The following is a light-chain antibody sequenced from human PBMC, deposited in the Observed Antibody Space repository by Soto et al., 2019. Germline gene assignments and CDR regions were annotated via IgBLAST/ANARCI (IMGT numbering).Light chain of an antibody. CDR3: SSYTSGSRYV. V-gene: IGLV2-14*01. Sequence: QSVLTQHASVSGSPGQTITISCTGTSSDVGGYNYVSWYQQHPGKAPKLMIYEVSNRPSGVSNRFSGSKSGNTASLTISGLQAEDEADYYCSSYTSGSRYVFGTGTKVTVL. J-gene: IGLJ1*01. CDR1: SSDVGGYNY. CDR2: EVS.